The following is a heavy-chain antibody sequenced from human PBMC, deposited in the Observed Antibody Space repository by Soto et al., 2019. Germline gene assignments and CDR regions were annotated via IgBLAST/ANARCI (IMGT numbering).Heavy chain of an antibody. CDR1: GGSFSGYY. J-gene: IGHJ4*02. V-gene: IGHV4-34*01. D-gene: IGHD2-8*01. Sequence: QVQLQQWGAGLLKPSETLSLTCAVYGGSFSGYYWSWIRQPPGKGLEWIGEINHSGSTNYNPSLKSRVTISVDTSKHQFSLKLSSVTAADTAVYSCARQMESHCTNGVCYISPFDYWGQGTLVTVSS. CDR3: ARQMESHCTNGVCYISPFDY. CDR2: INHSGST.